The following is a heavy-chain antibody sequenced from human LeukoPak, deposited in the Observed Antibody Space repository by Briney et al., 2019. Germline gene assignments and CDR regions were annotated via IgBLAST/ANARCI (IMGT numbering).Heavy chain of an antibody. V-gene: IGHV1-18*01. D-gene: IGHD2-15*01. CDR1: GYSFSSYG. J-gene: IGHJ6*03. Sequence: GASVKVSCKASGYSFSSYGISWVRQAPGQGLEWMGWISAYNGNIQYAQRLQGRVTMTTDTSTNTAYMELRSLGSDDAAVYYCARRIVVPGTLANHYYYYMDVWGKGTTVTVSS. CDR3: ARRIVVPGTLANHYYYYMDV. CDR2: ISAYNGNI.